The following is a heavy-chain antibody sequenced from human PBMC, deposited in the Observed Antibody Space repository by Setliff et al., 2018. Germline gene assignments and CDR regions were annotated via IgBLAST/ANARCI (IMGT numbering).Heavy chain of an antibody. V-gene: IGHV3-7*03. J-gene: IGHJ5*01. CDR2: IKEDGGEK. CDR1: GFTFSSHW. D-gene: IGHD3-10*01. Sequence: GGSLRLSCGASGFTFSSHWMTWVRQAPGKGLEWVANIKEDGGEKYYVDSVKGRFTISRDKSKNTLYLHLSSLRVEDTATYYCARDRGGTNPWFDFWGQGTQVTVSS. CDR3: ARDRGGTNPWFDF.